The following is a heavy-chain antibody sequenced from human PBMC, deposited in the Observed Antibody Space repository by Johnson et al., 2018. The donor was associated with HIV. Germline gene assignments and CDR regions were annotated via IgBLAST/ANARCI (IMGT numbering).Heavy chain of an antibody. J-gene: IGHJ3*02. D-gene: IGHD3-10*01. CDR3: TTGSNQVGRGAFDI. CDR1: GFTFDDYA. V-gene: IGHV3-9*01. CDR2: ISWNSGSI. Sequence: VQLVESGGGLVQPGRSLRLSCAASGFTFDDYAMHWVRQAPGKGLEWVSGISWNSGSIGYADSVKGRFTISRDDSKNTLYLQMNSLKTEDTAVYYCTTGSNQVGRGAFDIWGQGTMVTVSS.